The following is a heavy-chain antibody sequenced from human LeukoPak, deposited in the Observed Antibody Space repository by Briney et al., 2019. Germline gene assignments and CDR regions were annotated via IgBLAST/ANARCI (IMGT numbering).Heavy chain of an antibody. V-gene: IGHV3-23*01. D-gene: IGHD5-24*01. J-gene: IGHJ6*02. CDR2: ISGSGGST. CDR3: AKDIRDGYNYEGYYYGMDV. CDR1: GFTFSSYS. Sequence: GGSLRLSCAASGFTFSSYSMNWVRQAPGKGLEWVSAISGSGGSTYYADSVKGRFTISRDNSKNTLYLQMNSLRAEDTAVYYCAKDIRDGYNYEGYYYGMDVWGQGTTVTVSS.